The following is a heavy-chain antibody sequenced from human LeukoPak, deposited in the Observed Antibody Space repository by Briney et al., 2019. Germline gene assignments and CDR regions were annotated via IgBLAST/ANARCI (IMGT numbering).Heavy chain of an antibody. J-gene: IGHJ3*02. CDR3: ARAPIVGALAANAFDI. CDR1: GYDSISTYY. D-gene: IGHD1-26*01. Sequence: SETLSLTCSVSGYDSISTYYWNWIRQPPGKGLEWIGQIFYKGNTNYNPSLESRVTMSVDTSKNEFSLKLSSVTAADTAVYYCARAPIVGALAANAFDIWGQGTMVTVSS. CDR2: IFYKGNT. V-gene: IGHV4-59*01.